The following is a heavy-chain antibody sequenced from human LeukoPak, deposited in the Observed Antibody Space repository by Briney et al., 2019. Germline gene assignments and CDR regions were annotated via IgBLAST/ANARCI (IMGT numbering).Heavy chain of an antibody. CDR2: IYYSGST. CDR1: GGSISSSSYY. Sequence: SETLSLTCTVSGGSISSSSYYWGWIRQPPGKGLEWIGSIYYSGSTYYNPSLKSRVTISVDTSKNQFSLKLSSVTAADTAVYYRASTRGGSYYGHYYWGQGTLVTVSS. V-gene: IGHV4-39*07. CDR3: ASTRGGSYYGHYY. J-gene: IGHJ4*02. D-gene: IGHD1-26*01.